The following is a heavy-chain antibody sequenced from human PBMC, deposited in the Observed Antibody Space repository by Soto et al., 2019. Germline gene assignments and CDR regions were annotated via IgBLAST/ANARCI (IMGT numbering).Heavy chain of an antibody. D-gene: IGHD1-26*01. CDR1: GFIFSSYT. CDR2: ISYDGRNK. J-gene: IGHJ4*02. V-gene: IGHV3-30*04. CDR3: ARDAIVGATAYYFDY. Sequence: QVQLVESGGGVVQPGRSLRLSCAASGFIFSSYTMHWVRQAPGKGLEWVAVISYDGRNKYYADSVKGRFTISRDNFKNTLYLQMNSLRAEDTAVYYCARDAIVGATAYYFDYWGQGTLVTVSS.